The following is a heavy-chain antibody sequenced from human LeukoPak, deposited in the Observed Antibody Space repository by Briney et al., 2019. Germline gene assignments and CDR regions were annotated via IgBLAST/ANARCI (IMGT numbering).Heavy chain of an antibody. CDR2: ISSSGDTM. V-gene: IGHV3-11*01. J-gene: IGHJ4*02. CDR3: ARQGSEIDY. CDR1: GFTLSHYY. Sequence: SGGSLRLSCAASGFTLSHYYMTWIRQAPGKGLEWLSCISSSGDTMYYADSVKGRFTVSRDNAENSLYLQMNSLRAEDTAMYYCARQGSEIDYWGQGTLVTVSS.